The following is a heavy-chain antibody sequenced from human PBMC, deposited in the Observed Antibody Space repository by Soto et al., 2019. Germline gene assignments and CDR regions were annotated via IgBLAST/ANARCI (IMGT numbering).Heavy chain of an antibody. CDR2: TYYRSKWYN. Sequence: SQTLSLTCAISGDSVSSNSAAWNWIRQSPSRGLEWLGRTYYRSKWYNDYAVSVKSRITINPDTSKNQFSLQLNSVTPEATAVYYCARFLIVVVPAASYYGMDVWGQGTTVTVSS. CDR3: ARFLIVVVPAASYYGMDV. J-gene: IGHJ6*02. V-gene: IGHV6-1*01. D-gene: IGHD2-2*01. CDR1: GDSVSSNSAA.